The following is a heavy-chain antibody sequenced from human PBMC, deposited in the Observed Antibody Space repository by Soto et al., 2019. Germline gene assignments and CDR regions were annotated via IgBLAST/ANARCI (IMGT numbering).Heavy chain of an antibody. D-gene: IGHD3-22*01. Sequence: PGGSLRLSCAASGFTFSNYWMSWVRQAPGKGLEWVANIKPDGSEKWYVDSVKGRFTISRDNAKNSLYLQMNSLRANDTAVYYCARGDYYDSSGPFSDAFDIWGQGTMVTV. J-gene: IGHJ3*02. CDR1: GFTFSNYW. CDR2: IKPDGSEK. V-gene: IGHV3-7*04. CDR3: ARGDYYDSSGPFSDAFDI.